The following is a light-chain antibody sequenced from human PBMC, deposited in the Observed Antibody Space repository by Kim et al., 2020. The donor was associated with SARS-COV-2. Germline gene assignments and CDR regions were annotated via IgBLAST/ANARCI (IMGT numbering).Light chain of an antibody. CDR2: EAS. Sequence: EIVLWQSPGTLSLFPGDRATLSCRASQGVSNYLAWYQQKPGQAPRLLIYEASKRAAGIPARFSGSGSGTDFTLTISRLEPGDSAVYFCQQRGSFGQGTRLEIK. CDR1: QGVSNY. V-gene: IGKV3-11*01. J-gene: IGKJ5*01. CDR3: QQRGS.